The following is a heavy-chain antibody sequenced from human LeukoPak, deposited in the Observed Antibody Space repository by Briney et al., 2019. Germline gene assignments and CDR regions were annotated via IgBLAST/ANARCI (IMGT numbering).Heavy chain of an antibody. CDR2: IYYSGST. J-gene: IGHJ5*02. Sequence: PSETLSLTCTVSGGSISSYYWSWIRQPPGKGLEWIGYIYYSGSTNYNPSLKSRVTISVDTSKNQFSLKLSSVTAADTAVYYCARAPGEGDYNWFEPWGQGTLVTVSS. CDR1: GGSISSYY. CDR3: ARAPGEGDYNWFEP. V-gene: IGHV4-59*08. D-gene: IGHD2-21*02.